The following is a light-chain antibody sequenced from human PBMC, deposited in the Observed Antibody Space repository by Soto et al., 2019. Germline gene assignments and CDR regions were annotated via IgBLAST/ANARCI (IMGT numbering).Light chain of an antibody. CDR3: SSYTSSSTV. CDR1: SSDVGGYNY. Sequence: QSALTQPASVSGSPGQSITISCTGTSSDVGGYNYVSWYQQHPGKAPKLMIYDVSTRPSGVSNRFSGSKSGNTASLTISGLQAEDEADYYCSSYTSSSTVFGTGTKLTVL. CDR2: DVS. J-gene: IGLJ1*01. V-gene: IGLV2-14*01.